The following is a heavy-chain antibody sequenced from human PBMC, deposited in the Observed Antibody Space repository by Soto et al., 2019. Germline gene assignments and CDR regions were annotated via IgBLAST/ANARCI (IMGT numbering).Heavy chain of an antibody. CDR3: AKNRGFGRYNYYYVDV. Sequence: EVQVLESGGGLVQPGESLRLSCVGSGFTFSNYAMSWVRQAPGKGLEWVSIIRGSGENTFYSDSVKGRFTISRDNSKNTLYLQMNSLIAEDTAVYYCAKNRGFGRYNYYYVDVWGQGTTVTVSS. CDR1: GFTFSNYA. CDR2: IRGSGENT. V-gene: IGHV3-23*01. D-gene: IGHD3-3*01. J-gene: IGHJ6*02.